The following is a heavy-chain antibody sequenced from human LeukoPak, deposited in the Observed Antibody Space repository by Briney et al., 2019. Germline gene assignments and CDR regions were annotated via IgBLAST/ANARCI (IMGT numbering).Heavy chain of an antibody. CDR3: ARRYYGVGSYYDC. V-gene: IGHV4-59*08. CDR2: IYYSGST. D-gene: IGHD3-10*01. Sequence: SETLSLTCTVSGGSISSYYWSWIQQPPGKGLEWIGYIYYSGSTNYNPSLKSRVTISVDTSKNQFSLKLSSVTAADTAVYYCARRYYGVGSYYDCWGQGTLVTVSS. J-gene: IGHJ4*02. CDR1: GGSISSYY.